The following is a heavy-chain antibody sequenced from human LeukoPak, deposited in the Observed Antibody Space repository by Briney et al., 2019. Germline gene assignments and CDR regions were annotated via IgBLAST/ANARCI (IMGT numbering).Heavy chain of an antibody. CDR2: ISWNSGSI. J-gene: IGHJ5*02. D-gene: IGHD6-19*01. V-gene: IGHV3-9*01. CDR1: GGSISSYY. Sequence: LSLTCTVSGGSISSYYWSWIRQPPGKGLEWVSGISWNSGSIGYADSVKGRFTISRDNAKNSLYLQMNSLRAEDTALYYCAKDIGQWLVLPFDPWGQGTLVTVSS. CDR3: AKDIGQWLVLPFDP.